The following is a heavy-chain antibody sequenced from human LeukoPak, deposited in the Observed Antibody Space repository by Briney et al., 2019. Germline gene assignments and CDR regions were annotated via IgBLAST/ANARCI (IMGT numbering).Heavy chain of an antibody. CDR3: ARDCDSTSRSDY. V-gene: IGHV3-48*01. CDR2: ISGSSSTI. CDR1: GFTFSTYS. D-gene: IGHD2-2*01. Sequence: GGSLRLSCAASGFTFSTYSMNWVRQAPGKGLEWVSYISGSSSTIYYADSVKGRFTISRDNAKNSLYLQMNSLRAEDTAVYYCARDCDSTSRSDYWGQGTLVTVSS. J-gene: IGHJ4*02.